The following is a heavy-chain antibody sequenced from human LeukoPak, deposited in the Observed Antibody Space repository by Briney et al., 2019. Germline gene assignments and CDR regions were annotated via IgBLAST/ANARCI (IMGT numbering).Heavy chain of an antibody. V-gene: IGHV1-18*01. Sequence: ASVKVSCKASGYTFTSYGISWVRQAPGQGLEWMGWISAYNGYTNYAQKLQGRVTMTTDTSTSTAYMELRSLRSDDTAVYYCARDCSGGSCYSGRAFDIWGQGTMVTVSS. J-gene: IGHJ3*02. CDR2: ISAYNGYT. CDR1: GYTFTSYG. CDR3: ARDCSGGSCYSGRAFDI. D-gene: IGHD2-15*01.